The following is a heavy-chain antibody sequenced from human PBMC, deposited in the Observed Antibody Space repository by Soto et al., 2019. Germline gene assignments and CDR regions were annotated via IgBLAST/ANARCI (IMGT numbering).Heavy chain of an antibody. J-gene: IGHJ4*02. D-gene: IGHD6-19*01. CDR3: ARHWLLTVAGYYFDY. CDR1: GGSISSSNYY. CDR2: IYYSGTT. Sequence: SETLSLTCTVSGGSISSSNYYWGWIRQPPGKGLEWIGSIYYSGTTYYNPSLRSRVTISEDTSKNQFSLKVESATAADTAVYYCARHWLLTVAGYYFDYWSQGTLVT. V-gene: IGHV4-39*01.